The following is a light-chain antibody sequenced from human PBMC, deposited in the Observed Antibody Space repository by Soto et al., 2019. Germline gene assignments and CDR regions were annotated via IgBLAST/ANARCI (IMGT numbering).Light chain of an antibody. CDR2: AAS. V-gene: IGKV1-39*01. CDR3: QQSYSTPLT. CDR1: QSISSY. J-gene: IGKJ3*01. Sequence: DIPLTQSPSSLSASVGDRVTITCRASQSISSYLNWYQQKPGKAPKLLIYAASSLQSGVPSRFSGSGSGTAFTLTISSLQPEDFATYYCQQSYSTPLTFGHGTKVDIK.